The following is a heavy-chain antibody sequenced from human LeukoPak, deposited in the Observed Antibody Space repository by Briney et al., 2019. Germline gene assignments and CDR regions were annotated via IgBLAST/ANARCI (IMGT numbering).Heavy chain of an antibody. J-gene: IGHJ4*02. Sequence: GRSLRLSCATSGFTFDDYAMHWVRQAPGKGLEWVSGISWNSGSIGYADSARGRFTISRDNAKNSLYLQMNSLRAEDTAVYYCARDKQQLLNDYWGQGTLVTVSS. D-gene: IGHD6-13*01. CDR1: GFTFDDYA. V-gene: IGHV3-9*01. CDR2: ISWNSGSI. CDR3: ARDKQQLLNDY.